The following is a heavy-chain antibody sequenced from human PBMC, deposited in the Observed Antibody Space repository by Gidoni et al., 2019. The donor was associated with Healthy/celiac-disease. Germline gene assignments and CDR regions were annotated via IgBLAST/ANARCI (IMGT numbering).Heavy chain of an antibody. Sequence: QLQLQESGPGLVKPSETLSLTCPVSGGSISSSSYYWGWIRQPPGKGLEWIGSIYYSGSTYYNPSLKSRVTISVDTSKNQFSLKLSSVTAADTAVYYCARTYDSSGYYPRGYFDLWGRGTLVTVSS. CDR1: GGSISSSSYY. J-gene: IGHJ2*01. CDR3: ARTYDSSGYYPRGYFDL. CDR2: IYYSGST. D-gene: IGHD3-22*01. V-gene: IGHV4-39*01.